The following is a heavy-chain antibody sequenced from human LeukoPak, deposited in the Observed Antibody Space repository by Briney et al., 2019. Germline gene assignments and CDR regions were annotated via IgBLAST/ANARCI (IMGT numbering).Heavy chain of an antibody. J-gene: IGHJ6*03. CDR1: GYTFTGYY. V-gene: IGHV1-2*02. D-gene: IGHD2-2*01. CDR3: ARDPLPAASIHYYYYYMDV. Sequence: GASVKVSCKASGYTFTGYYMHWVRQAPGQGLEWMGWINPNSGGTNYAQKFQGRVTMTRDTSISTAYMELSRLRSDDTAVYYCARDPLPAASIHYYYYYMDVWGKGTTVTVSS. CDR2: INPNSGGT.